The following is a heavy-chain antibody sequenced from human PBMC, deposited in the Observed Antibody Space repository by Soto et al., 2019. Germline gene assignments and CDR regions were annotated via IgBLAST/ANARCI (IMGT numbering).Heavy chain of an antibody. CDR1: GYTFTSYD. J-gene: IGHJ6*02. D-gene: IGHD5-18*01. CDR2: MNPNSGNT. Sequence: GASVKVSSKASGYTFTSYDINWVRQATGQGLEWMGWMNPNSGNTGYAQKFQGRVTMTRNTSISTAYMELSSLGSEDTAVYYCHTAVVRTYYYYGMDVGGQETTDAVS. CDR3: HTAVVRTYYYYGMDV. V-gene: IGHV1-8*01.